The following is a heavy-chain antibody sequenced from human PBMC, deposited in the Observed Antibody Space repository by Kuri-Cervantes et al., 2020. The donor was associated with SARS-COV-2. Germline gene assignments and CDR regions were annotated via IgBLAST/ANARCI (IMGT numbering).Heavy chain of an antibody. CDR1: GYTFSSYA. CDR2: IIPIFGTA. CDR3: ARDLLAAGLQKGGYYYYYMDV. D-gene: IGHD4-11*01. J-gene: IGHJ6*03. Sequence: SVKVSCKASGYTFSSYAISWVRQAPGQGLEWMGGIIPIFGTANYAQKFQGRVTITTDESTSTAYMELSSLRSEDTAVYYCARDLLAAGLQKGGYYYYYMDVWGKGTTVTVSS. V-gene: IGHV1-69*05.